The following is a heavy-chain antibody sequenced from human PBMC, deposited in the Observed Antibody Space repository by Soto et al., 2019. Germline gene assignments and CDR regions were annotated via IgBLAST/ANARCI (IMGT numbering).Heavy chain of an antibody. V-gene: IGHV5-51*01. CDR2: IYPGDSDT. J-gene: IGHJ6*02. Sequence: GESLKISCKGSGYSFTSYWIGWVRQMPGKGLEWMGIIYPGDSDTRYSPSFQGQVTISADKSISTAYLQWSSLKASDTAMYYCATIETYYYGSGNYYYYYGMDVWGQGTTVTVSS. D-gene: IGHD3-10*01. CDR3: ATIETYYYGSGNYYYYYGMDV. CDR1: GYSFTSYW.